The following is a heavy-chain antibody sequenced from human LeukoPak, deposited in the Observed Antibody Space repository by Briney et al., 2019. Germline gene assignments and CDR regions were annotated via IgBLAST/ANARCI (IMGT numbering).Heavy chain of an antibody. V-gene: IGHV3-9*01. Sequence: GGSLRLSRAASGFTFDDYAMHWVRQAPGKGLEWVSGISWNSGSIGYADSVEGRFTISRDNAKNSLYLQMNSLRAEDTAVYYCASRQGSSSRGWFDPWGQGTLVTVSS. D-gene: IGHD6-6*01. J-gene: IGHJ5*02. CDR2: ISWNSGSI. CDR1: GFTFDDYA. CDR3: ASRQGSSSRGWFDP.